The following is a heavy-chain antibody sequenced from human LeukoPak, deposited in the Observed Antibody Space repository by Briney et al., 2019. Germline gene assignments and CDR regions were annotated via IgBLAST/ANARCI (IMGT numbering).Heavy chain of an antibody. Sequence: SETLSLTCTVSGGSISSSSYYWGWIRQPPGKGLEWIGSIYYSGSTYYNPSLKSRVTISVDTSKNQFSLKLSSVTAADTAVYYCARGVSSSWYQDYYYGMDVWGQGTTVTVSS. V-gene: IGHV4-39*07. J-gene: IGHJ6*02. CDR3: ARGVSSSWYQDYYYGMDV. D-gene: IGHD6-13*01. CDR1: GGSISSSSYY. CDR2: IYYSGST.